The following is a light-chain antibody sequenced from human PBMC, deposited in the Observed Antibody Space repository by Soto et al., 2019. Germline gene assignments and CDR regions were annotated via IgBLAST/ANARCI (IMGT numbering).Light chain of an antibody. CDR1: SGHSSYA. J-gene: IGLJ3*02. CDR2: LNSDGSH. CDR3: QTWGTGYWV. Sequence: QLVLTQSPSASASLGASVKLTCTLSSGHSSYAIAWYQQQPEKGPRYLMKLNSDGSHTRGDGIPDRFSGSSSGAERYLTISSLQSDDEADYYCQTWGTGYWVFGGGTKLTVL. V-gene: IGLV4-69*01.